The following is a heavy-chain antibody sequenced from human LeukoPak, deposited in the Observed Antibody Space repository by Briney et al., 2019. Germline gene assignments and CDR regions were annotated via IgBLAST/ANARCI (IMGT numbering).Heavy chain of an antibody. CDR3: AREFVAYRSQNHNWFDP. CDR1: GGSISSSSYY. J-gene: IGHJ5*02. Sequence: SETLSLTCTVAGGSISSSSYYGGWIRQPPGKGLEWMGSIYDSCSTYYNPSLKSPVTISVDTSKNQFSLKLSSVTAADTAVYYCAREFVAYRSQNHNWFDPWGQGTLVTVSS. D-gene: IGHD6-13*01. CDR2: IYDSCST. V-gene: IGHV4-39*07.